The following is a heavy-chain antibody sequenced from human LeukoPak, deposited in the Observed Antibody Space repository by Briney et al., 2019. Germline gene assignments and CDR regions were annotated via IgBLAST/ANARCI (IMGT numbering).Heavy chain of an antibody. Sequence: SETLSLTCAVYGGSFSGYYWSWIRQPPGKGLEWIGYIYTSGSTNYNPSLKSRVTISVDTSKNQFSLKLSSVTAADTAVYYCARTKLELRYYYYYYMDVWGKGTTVTVSS. CDR2: IYTSGST. J-gene: IGHJ6*03. CDR1: GGSFSGYY. V-gene: IGHV4-4*09. D-gene: IGHD1-7*01. CDR3: ARTKLELRYYYYYYMDV.